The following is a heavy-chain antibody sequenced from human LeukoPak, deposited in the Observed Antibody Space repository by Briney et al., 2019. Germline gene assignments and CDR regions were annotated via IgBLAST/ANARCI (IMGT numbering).Heavy chain of an antibody. CDR3: ARHIGGGIEDMDV. J-gene: IGHJ6*03. D-gene: IGHD3-16*02. Sequence: SETLSLTCTVSGGSIGTYYWSWIRQSPGKGLEWIGYIYVTGSTRYNPYLQSRVTISVDTSRNQFFLKMSSVTAANTAVYYCARHIGGGIEDMDVWGKGTKVTVSS. V-gene: IGHV4-59*08. CDR1: GGSIGTYY. CDR2: IYVTGST.